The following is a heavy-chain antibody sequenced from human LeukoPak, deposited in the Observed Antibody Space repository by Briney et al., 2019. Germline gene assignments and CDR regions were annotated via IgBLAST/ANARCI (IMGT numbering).Heavy chain of an antibody. J-gene: IGHJ4*02. V-gene: IGHV3-20*04. D-gene: IGHD2-15*01. CDR3: ARGYCSGNSCRLFDY. Sequence: PGGSLRLSCAASVFTFDVYGMAGVRQAPGKGLEWVSGVTWNAGSTGYADSVKGRFTISRDNAKSSLYLQMNSLRAEDTALYYCARGYCSGNSCRLFDYWGQGTLVTVSS. CDR2: VTWNAGST. CDR1: VFTFDVYG.